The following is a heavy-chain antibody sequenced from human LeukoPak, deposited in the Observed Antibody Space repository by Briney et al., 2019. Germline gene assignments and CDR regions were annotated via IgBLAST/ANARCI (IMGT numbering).Heavy chain of an antibody. Sequence: ASVKVSCKPSGYTFTDYAIDWVRQAPGQGLEYMGWVNTNTGNPTYAQGFTGRFVFSSDSSVSTAYLQITSLKADDSAIYFCASCNNSSGYFAYWGQGTLVTVSS. CDR1: GYTFTDYA. CDR3: ASCNNSSGYFAY. CDR2: VNTNTGNP. J-gene: IGHJ4*02. V-gene: IGHV7-4-1*02. D-gene: IGHD3-22*01.